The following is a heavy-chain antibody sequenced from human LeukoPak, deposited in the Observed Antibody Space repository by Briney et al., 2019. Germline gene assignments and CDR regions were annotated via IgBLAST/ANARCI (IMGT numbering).Heavy chain of an antibody. D-gene: IGHD3-16*01. CDR2: INGDGDST. CDR1: GFTFSNYA. Sequence: GGSLRLSCAASGFTFSNYAMHWVRQAPGKGLEYVSTINGDGDSTYYASSVKGRFTISRDNSKNTLYLQMNSLRAEDTAVYYCAKDLKFNYVWEAGFWGQGTLVTVSS. CDR3: AKDLKFNYVWEAGF. V-gene: IGHV3-64*01. J-gene: IGHJ4*02.